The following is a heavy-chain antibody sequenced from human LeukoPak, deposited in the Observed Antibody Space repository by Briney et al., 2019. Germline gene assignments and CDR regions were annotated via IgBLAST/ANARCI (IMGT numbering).Heavy chain of an antibody. D-gene: IGHD5-18*01. CDR1: GFTFDDHG. J-gene: IGHJ4*02. Sequence: GGSLRLSCAASGFTFDDHGMNWVRQAPGKGLEWVSGINWNGGSTFYADSVRGRFTISRDNAKNALYLQMNSLTAEDTALYHCARDRSYGSFDFWGQGTLVTVSS. CDR2: INWNGGST. CDR3: ARDRSYGSFDF. V-gene: IGHV3-20*01.